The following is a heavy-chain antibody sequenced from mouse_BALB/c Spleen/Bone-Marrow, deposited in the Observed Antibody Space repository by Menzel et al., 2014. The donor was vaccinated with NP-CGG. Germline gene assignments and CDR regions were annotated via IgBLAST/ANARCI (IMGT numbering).Heavy chain of an antibody. J-gene: IGHJ4*01. CDR1: GYTFSSYG. CDR2: INPYNDGT. CDR3: ARSGWLLRGYYALDY. Sequence: VQLQQSGPELVKPGASVKMSCKASGYTFSSYGMNWVKQKPGQGLEWIGYINPYNDGTKLNEKFEDKATLTSGKSSSTAYMELTSLTSEDSAVYYCARSGWLLRGYYALDYWGPGTSVTVSS. D-gene: IGHD2-3*01. V-gene: IGHV1-14*01.